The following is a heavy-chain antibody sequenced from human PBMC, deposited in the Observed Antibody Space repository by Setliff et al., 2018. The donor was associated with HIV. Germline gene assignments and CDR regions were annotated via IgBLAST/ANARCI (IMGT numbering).Heavy chain of an antibody. CDR3: ATLSWGLPRGFDN. CDR1: GYTFTGYY. V-gene: IGHV1-2*02. D-gene: IGHD1-26*01. J-gene: IGHJ4*02. CDR2: INPNSGDT. Sequence: ASVKVSCKASGYTFTGYYMHWVRQAPGQGLEWMGWINPNSGDTNYAQKFQGRVTMTEATSTDTAYMELSSLRSEDTAVYYCATLSWGLPRGFDNWGPGTLVTVSS.